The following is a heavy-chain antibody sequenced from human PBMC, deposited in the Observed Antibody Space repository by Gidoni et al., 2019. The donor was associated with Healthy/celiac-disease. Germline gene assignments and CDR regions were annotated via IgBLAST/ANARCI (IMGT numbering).Heavy chain of an antibody. Sequence: EVQLVESGGGLVQPGGSLRLSCAASGCTFSSYWMSWVRQAPGKGLEWVANIKQDGSEKYYVDSVKGRFTISRDNAKNSLYLQMNSLRAEDTAVYYCAREHCSGGSCYWDDAFDIWGQGTMVTVSS. V-gene: IGHV3-7*01. CDR3: AREHCSGGSCYWDDAFDI. J-gene: IGHJ3*02. CDR2: IKQDGSEK. D-gene: IGHD2-15*01. CDR1: GCTFSSYW.